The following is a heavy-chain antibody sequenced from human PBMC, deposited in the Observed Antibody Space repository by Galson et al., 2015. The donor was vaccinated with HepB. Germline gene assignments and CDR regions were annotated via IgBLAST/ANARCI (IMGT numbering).Heavy chain of an antibody. CDR2: ISGGGGNT. V-gene: IGHV3-23*01. CDR1: RFTFNNYA. Sequence: SLRLSCAASRFTFNNYAMSWVRQTPGKGLEWVSSISGGGGNTYYADSVKGRFTISRDNSKNMVYLQMNGLRAEDTAIYYCAKGGVSPYGDYDDVWGTYRSYYYMDVWGKGTTVTVSS. D-gene: IGHD3-16*02. CDR3: AKGGVSPYGDYDDVWGTYRSYYYMDV. J-gene: IGHJ6*03.